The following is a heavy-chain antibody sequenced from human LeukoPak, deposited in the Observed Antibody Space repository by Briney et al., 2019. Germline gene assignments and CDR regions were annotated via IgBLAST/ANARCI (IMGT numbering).Heavy chain of an antibody. V-gene: IGHV4-38-2*02. CDR2: IYHSGST. D-gene: IGHD2-8*01. CDR3: ARVYASRGYFDY. J-gene: IGHJ4*02. Sequence: SETLSLTCTVSGYSISSGYYWGWIRQPPGKGLEWIGSIYHSGSTYYNPSLKSRVTISVDTSKNQFSLKLSSVTAADTAVYYCARVYASRGYFDYWGQGTLVTVSS. CDR1: GYSISSGYY.